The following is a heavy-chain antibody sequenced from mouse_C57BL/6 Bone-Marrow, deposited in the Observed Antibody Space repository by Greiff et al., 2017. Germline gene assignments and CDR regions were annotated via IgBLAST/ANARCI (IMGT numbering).Heavy chain of an antibody. D-gene: IGHD1-1*01. CDR2: ISSGGDYI. CDR1: GFTFSSYA. CDR3: THCGSSPYAMDD. J-gene: IGHJ4*01. Sequence: EVKLVESGEGLVKPGGSLKLSCAASGFTFSSYAMSWVRQTPEKRLEWVAYISSGGDYIYYADTVKGRFTISRDNARNTLYLQMSSLKSEDTAMYYCTHCGSSPYAMDDWGQGTSVTVSS. V-gene: IGHV5-9-1*02.